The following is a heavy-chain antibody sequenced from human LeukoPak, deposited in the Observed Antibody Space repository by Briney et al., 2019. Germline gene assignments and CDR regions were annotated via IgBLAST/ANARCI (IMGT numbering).Heavy chain of an antibody. Sequence: HAGGSLRLSCSASGFTFNTYGMHWVRQAPGKGLEWVAFIRYDGSDKYYADSVKGRFTISRDNSKNTLYLQMNSLRAEDTAVYYCARQVAPGDDFWSGPWGAFDIWGQGTMVTVSS. J-gene: IGHJ3*02. CDR2: IRYDGSDK. CDR1: GFTFNTYG. CDR3: ARQVAPGDDFWSGPWGAFDI. V-gene: IGHV3-30*02. D-gene: IGHD3-3*01.